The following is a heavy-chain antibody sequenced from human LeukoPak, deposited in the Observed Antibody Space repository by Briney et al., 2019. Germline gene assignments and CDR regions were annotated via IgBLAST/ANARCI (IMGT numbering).Heavy chain of an antibody. J-gene: IGHJ4*02. D-gene: IGHD4-17*01. CDR2: MNPNRGNT. Sequence: ASVKVSCKASGYTLTSYDINWVRQATRPGLEWVVWMNPNRGNTGYTQKFQGRVPITRNTSISTAYRVLSSLRSVDTAVYYWARVKRSCFDYWGQGTLVTVSS. CDR3: ARVKRSCFDY. V-gene: IGHV1-8*01. CDR1: GYTLTSYD.